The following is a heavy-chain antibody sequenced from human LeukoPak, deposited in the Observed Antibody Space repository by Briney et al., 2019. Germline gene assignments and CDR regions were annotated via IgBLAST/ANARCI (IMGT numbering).Heavy chain of an antibody. CDR3: ARVDNNGLYSEYFDH. V-gene: IGHV3-7*01. CDR1: GFTFSNYW. CDR2: IKQDGSEK. Sequence: GGSLRLSCTASGFTFSNYWMSWVRQAPGKGLEWVANIKQDGSEKYYVDSVKGRFTTSRDNAKNSLFLQMHSLRAEDTAVYYCARVDNNGLYSEYFDHWGQGTLVTVSS. D-gene: IGHD6-19*01. J-gene: IGHJ1*01.